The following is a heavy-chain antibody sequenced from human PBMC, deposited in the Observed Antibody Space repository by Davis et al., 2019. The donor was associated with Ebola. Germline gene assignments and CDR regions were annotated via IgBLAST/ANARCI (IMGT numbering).Heavy chain of an antibody. Sequence: RRSLRPSCAPSGLTFSSYAMSWVRQAPGKGLEWVPLLSGDGGSTYYADSAKGRFTISRDNSKNSLYPQMNRLSTEDTSLYYWANDIVVVVAARPYYYYYGMDVWGQGTTVTVSS. CDR1: GLTFSSYA. CDR2: LSGDGGST. V-gene: IGHV3-43*02. J-gene: IGHJ6*02. D-gene: IGHD2-15*01. CDR3: ANDIVVVVAARPYYYYYGMDV.